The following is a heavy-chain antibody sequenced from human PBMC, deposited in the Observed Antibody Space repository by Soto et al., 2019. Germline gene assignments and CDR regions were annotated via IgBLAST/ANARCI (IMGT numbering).Heavy chain of an antibody. Sequence: SETLSLTCTVSGGSISSYYWSWIRQPPGKGLEWIGYIYYSGSTNYNPSLKSRVTISVDTSKNQFSLKLSSVTAADTAVYYCARHVVFSSSSGITGTSHWFDPWGQGTLVTVSS. CDR1: GGSISSYY. CDR3: ARHVVFSSSSGITGTSHWFDP. D-gene: IGHD1-7*01. J-gene: IGHJ5*02. V-gene: IGHV4-59*08. CDR2: IYYSGST.